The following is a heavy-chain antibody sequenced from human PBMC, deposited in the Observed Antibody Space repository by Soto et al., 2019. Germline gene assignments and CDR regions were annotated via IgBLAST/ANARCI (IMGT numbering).Heavy chain of an antibody. D-gene: IGHD4-4*01. CDR3: ARSLGDYSNFELDY. CDR1: GFTFSDYY. V-gene: IGHV3-11*06. J-gene: IGHJ4*02. Sequence: QVQLVESGGGLVKPGGSLRLSCAASGFTFSDYYMSWIRQAPGKGLEWVSYISSSSSYTNYADSVKGRFTISRDNAKNSLYLQMNSLRAEDTAVYYCARSLGDYSNFELDYWGQGTLVTVSS. CDR2: ISSSSSYT.